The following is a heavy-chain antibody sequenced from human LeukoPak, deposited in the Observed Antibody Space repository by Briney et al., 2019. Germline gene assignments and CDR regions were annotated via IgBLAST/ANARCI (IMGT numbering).Heavy chain of an antibody. Sequence: PGGSLRLSCAASGFTFSSHAMSWVRQAPGKGLEWISGISGSGASTYYADSVTGRFTISRDNSRNTLYLQMNSLRGDDTAVYYCAKDVGKWESLHFFDYWGQGTLVTVSS. CDR1: GFTFSSHA. CDR2: ISGSGAST. J-gene: IGHJ4*02. D-gene: IGHD1-26*01. CDR3: AKDVGKWESLHFFDY. V-gene: IGHV3-23*01.